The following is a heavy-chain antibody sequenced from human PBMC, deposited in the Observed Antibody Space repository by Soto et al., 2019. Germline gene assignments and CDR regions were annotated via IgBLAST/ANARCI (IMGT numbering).Heavy chain of an antibody. V-gene: IGHV4-61*01. CDR1: GGSVSSGSYY. CDR2: IYYSGST. Sequence: SETLSLTCTVSGGSVSSGSYYWSWIRQPPGKGLEWIGYIYYSGSTNYNPSLKSRVTISVGTSKNQFSLKLSSVTAADTAVYYCARGRGYSYGPAGWFDPWGQGTLVTVSS. D-gene: IGHD5-18*01. J-gene: IGHJ5*02. CDR3: ARGRGYSYGPAGWFDP.